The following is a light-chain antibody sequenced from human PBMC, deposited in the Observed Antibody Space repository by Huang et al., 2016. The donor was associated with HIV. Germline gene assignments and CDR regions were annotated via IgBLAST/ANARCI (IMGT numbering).Light chain of an antibody. CDR1: HDINTY. CDR3: QQLSAYPLS. J-gene: IGKJ3*01. Sequence: QLTQSPSSLSASIGDRVTIACRVSHDINTYLAWYQQKPGRAPKLLIYDASTLQTGVPSRFRGFGSGTAFSLTITSLQPDDFAVYYCQQLSAYPLSFGPGTTVD. V-gene: IGKV1-9*01. CDR2: DAS.